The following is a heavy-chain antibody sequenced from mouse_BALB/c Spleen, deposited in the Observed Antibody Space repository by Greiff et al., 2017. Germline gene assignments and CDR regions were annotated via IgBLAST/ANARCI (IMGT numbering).Heavy chain of an antibody. CDR3: ARHGDYFYAMDY. Sequence: VKLQESGPDLVAPSQSLSITCTVSGFSLTSYGVHWVRQPPGKGLEWLVVIWSDGSTTYNSALKSRLSISKDNSKSQVFLKMNSLQTDDTAMYYCARHGDYFYAMDYWGQGTSVTVSS. V-gene: IGHV2-6-2*01. D-gene: IGHD2-13*01. CDR2: IWSDGST. CDR1: GFSLTSYG. J-gene: IGHJ4*01.